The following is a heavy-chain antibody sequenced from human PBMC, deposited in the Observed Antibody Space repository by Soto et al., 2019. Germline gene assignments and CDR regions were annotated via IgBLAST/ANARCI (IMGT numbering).Heavy chain of an antibody. J-gene: IGHJ4*02. CDR2: INHSGST. V-gene: IGHV4-34*01. Sequence: QVQLQQWGAGLLKPSETLSLTCAVYGGSFSGYYWSWIRQPPGKGLEWIGEINHSGSTNYNPSLKRRVTISVDTSKNQFSLKLSSVTAADTAVYYCARVARSTYYYGSGSYSDYWGQGTLVTVSS. CDR3: ARVARSTYYYGSGSYSDY. D-gene: IGHD3-10*01. CDR1: GGSFSGYY.